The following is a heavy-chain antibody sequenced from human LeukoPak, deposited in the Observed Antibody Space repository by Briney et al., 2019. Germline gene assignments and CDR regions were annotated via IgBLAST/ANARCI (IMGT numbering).Heavy chain of an antibody. J-gene: IGHJ5*02. V-gene: IGHV3-11*01. Sequence: GGSLRLSCAASGFTFSDYYMSWIRQAPGKGLEWVSHISSSGSTIYYADSVKGRFTISRDNAKNSLYLQMNSLRAEDTAVYYCARGPRRELWFGEFNWFDPWGQGTLVTVSS. CDR1: GFTFSDYY. D-gene: IGHD3-10*01. CDR2: ISSSGSTI. CDR3: ARGPRRELWFGEFNWFDP.